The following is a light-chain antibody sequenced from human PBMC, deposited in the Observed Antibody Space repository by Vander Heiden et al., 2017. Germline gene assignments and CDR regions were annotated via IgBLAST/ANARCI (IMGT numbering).Light chain of an antibody. CDR2: KAS. V-gene: IGKV1-5*03. J-gene: IGKJ2*01. Sequence: MTQSPSTLSASVGDRVTITCRASQSISSWLAWYQQKPGKAPKLLIYKASSIESGVPSRFSGSGSGTEFTLTISSLQPDDFATYYCQQDNSYPYTFGQGTKLEIK. CDR1: QSISSW. CDR3: QQDNSYPYT.